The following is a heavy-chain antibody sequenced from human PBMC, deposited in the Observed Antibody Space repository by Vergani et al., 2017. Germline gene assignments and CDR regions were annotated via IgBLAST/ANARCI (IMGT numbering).Heavy chain of an antibody. CDR1: GGSVSSGSYY. J-gene: IGHJ5*02. CDR2: IYYSGST. CDR3: AREGGVIGSWFDP. Sequence: QVQLQQWGAGLVKPSETLSLTCTVSGGSVSSGSYYWSWIRQPPGKGLEWIGYIYYSGSTNYNPSLKSRVTISVDTSKNQFSLKLSSVTAADTAVYYCAREGGVIGSWFDPWGQGTLVTVSS. V-gene: IGHV4-61*01. D-gene: IGHD2-21*01.